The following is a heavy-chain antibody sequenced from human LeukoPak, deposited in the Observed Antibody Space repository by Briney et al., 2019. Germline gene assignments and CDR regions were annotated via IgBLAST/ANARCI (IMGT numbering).Heavy chain of an antibody. J-gene: IGHJ2*01. Sequence: PSETLALTCNVSGVSIRSSVYYWVWIRQPPGKGLERVGCVFCSGSAYYSPSLKSRLPIPLDTSKNQFSLKLSSVTAADTAVYYCARIGHGANSHLKWYFDLWGRGTLVTVSS. CDR2: VFCSGSA. CDR3: ARIGHGANSHLKWYFDL. CDR1: GVSIRSSVYY. V-gene: IGHV4-39*01. D-gene: IGHD4-23*01.